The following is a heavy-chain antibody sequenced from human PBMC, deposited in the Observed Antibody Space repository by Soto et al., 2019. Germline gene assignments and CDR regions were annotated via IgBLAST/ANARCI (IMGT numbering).Heavy chain of an antibody. D-gene: IGHD6-25*01. CDR2: ISSTGNTI. CDR1: GFTFSDYS. Sequence: QVQLVESGGGLVKPGGSLRLSCAASGFTFSDYSMNWIRQAPGKGLEWVSYISSTGNTIYYADSVKGRFTISRDTANSSLHLEMNSLRADDTAVYYCARGSIGFLTGGWFDPWGQGTLVTVSS. CDR3: ARGSIGFLTGGWFDP. V-gene: IGHV3-11*01. J-gene: IGHJ5*02.